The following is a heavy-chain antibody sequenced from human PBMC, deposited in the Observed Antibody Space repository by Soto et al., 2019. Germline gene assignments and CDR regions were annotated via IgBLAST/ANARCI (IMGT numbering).Heavy chain of an antibody. D-gene: IGHD1-1*01. CDR2: ISAHNGNT. Sequence: QVHLVQSGAEVKKPGASVKVCCKGSGYAFTTYGITWVRQAPGQGLEWMGWISAHNGNTNYAQKLQGRVTVTRDTSTSTAYMELRSLRSDDTAVYYCARGRYGDYWGQGALVTVSP. CDR3: ARGRYGDY. CDR1: GYAFTTYG. V-gene: IGHV1-18*01. J-gene: IGHJ4*02.